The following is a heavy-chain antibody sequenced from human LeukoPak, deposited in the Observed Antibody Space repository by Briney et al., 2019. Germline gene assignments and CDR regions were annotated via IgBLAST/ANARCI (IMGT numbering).Heavy chain of an antibody. V-gene: IGHV4-30-2*01. CDR3: ARAPYDILTGYFLFDS. D-gene: IGHD3-9*01. CDR2: IYHRGST. J-gene: IGHJ4*02. Sequence: SQTLSLTCAVSGGSISSDDYFWSWIRQPPGKGLEWIGYIYHRGSTSYNPSLKSRVTISLDKSRNQFSLNLSSVTAADTAVYYCARAPYDILTGYFLFDSWGQGTLVTVSS. CDR1: GGSISSDDYF.